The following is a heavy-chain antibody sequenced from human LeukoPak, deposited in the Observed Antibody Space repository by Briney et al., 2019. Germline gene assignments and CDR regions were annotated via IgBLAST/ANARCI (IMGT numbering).Heavy chain of an antibody. J-gene: IGHJ5*02. Sequence: ASVKVSCKASGYTFTGYYMHWVRQAPGQGLEWMGWINPNSGGTNYAQKFQGRVIMTRDTSISTAYMELSRLRSDDTAVYYCARGHYDILTGYYSLNWFDPWGQGMLVTVSS. CDR1: GYTFTGYY. CDR3: ARGHYDILTGYYSLNWFDP. V-gene: IGHV1-2*02. D-gene: IGHD3-9*01. CDR2: INPNSGGT.